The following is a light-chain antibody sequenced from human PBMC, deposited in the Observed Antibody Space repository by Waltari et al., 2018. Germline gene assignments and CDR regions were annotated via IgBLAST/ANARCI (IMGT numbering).Light chain of an antibody. Sequence: EIMLTQSPATLSLSPGERATPPCRASQSVSSYLAWYHQKPGQAPRLLIYDASNRATGIPARFSGSGSGTDFTLTISSLEPEDFAVYYCQQRSNWPQWTFGQGTKVEI. CDR1: QSVSSY. CDR3: QQRSNWPQWT. J-gene: IGKJ1*01. V-gene: IGKV3-11*01. CDR2: DAS.